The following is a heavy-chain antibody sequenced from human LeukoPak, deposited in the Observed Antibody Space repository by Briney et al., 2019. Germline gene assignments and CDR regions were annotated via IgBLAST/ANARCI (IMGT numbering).Heavy chain of an antibody. CDR2: IYYSGST. CDR3: ARRGGLGSGYSGRPIDY. J-gene: IGHJ4*02. V-gene: IGHV4-39*01. Sequence: PSETLSLTCTVSGGSISSSSYYWGWIRQPPGKGLEWIGSIYYSGSTYYNPSLKSRVTISVDTSKNQFSLKLSSVTAADTAVYYCARRGGLGSGYSGRPIDYWGQGTLVTVSS. D-gene: IGHD3-22*01. CDR1: GGSISSSSYY.